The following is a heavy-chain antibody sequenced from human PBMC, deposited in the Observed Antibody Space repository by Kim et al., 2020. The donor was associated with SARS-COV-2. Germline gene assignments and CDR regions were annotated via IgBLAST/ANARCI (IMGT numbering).Heavy chain of an antibody. Sequence: SETLSLTCTVSGGSISSGGYYWSWIRQHPGKGLEWIGYIYYSGSTYYNPSLKSRVTISVDTSKNQFSLKLSSVTAADTAVYYCARELLGAAAGPMGWFDPWGQGTLVTVSS. D-gene: IGHD6-13*01. CDR2: IYYSGST. J-gene: IGHJ5*02. CDR3: ARELLGAAAGPMGWFDP. CDR1: GGSISSGGYY. V-gene: IGHV4-31*03.